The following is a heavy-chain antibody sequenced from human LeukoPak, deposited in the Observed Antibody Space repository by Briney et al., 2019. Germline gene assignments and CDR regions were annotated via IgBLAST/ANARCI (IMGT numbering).Heavy chain of an antibody. CDR3: ARSSGVPAAYYYYYYMDV. J-gene: IGHJ6*03. CDR2: IYYSGST. Sequence: TSETLSLTCTVSGGSISSSSYYWGWIRQPPGKGLEWIGSIYYSGSTYYNPSLKSRVTISVDTSKSQFSLKLSSVTAADTAVYYCARSSGVPAAYYYYYYMDVWGKGTTVTVSS. D-gene: IGHD2-2*01. V-gene: IGHV4-39*07. CDR1: GGSISSSSYY.